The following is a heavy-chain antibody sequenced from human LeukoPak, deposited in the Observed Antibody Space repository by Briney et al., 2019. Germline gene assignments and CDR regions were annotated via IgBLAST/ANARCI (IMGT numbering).Heavy chain of an antibody. CDR3: ARDTVIRGSSSLRFDY. D-gene: IGHD6-13*01. CDR2: ISYDGSNK. Sequence: PGRSLRLSCAASGFTFSSYAMHWVRQAPGKGLEWVAVISYDGSNKYYADSVKGRFTISRDNSKNTLYLQMNSLRAEDTAVYYCARDTVIRGSSSLRFDYWGQGTLVTVSS. J-gene: IGHJ4*02. CDR1: GFTFSSYA. V-gene: IGHV3-30*04.